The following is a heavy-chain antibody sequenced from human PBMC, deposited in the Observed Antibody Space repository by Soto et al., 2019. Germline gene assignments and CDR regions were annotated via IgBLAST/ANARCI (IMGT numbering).Heavy chain of an antibody. Sequence: GGSLRLSCAASGFTFSNYGMHWVRQAPGKGLEWVSVIYRGGNTYYADSVKGRFTISRDNSKNTLYLQMNSLRAEDTALYYCARGVFGGRCWFDPWGQGTLVTVSS. CDR1: GFTFSNYG. CDR2: IYRGGNT. J-gene: IGHJ5*02. V-gene: IGHV3-NL1*01. CDR3: ARGVFGGRCWFDP. D-gene: IGHD3-10*01.